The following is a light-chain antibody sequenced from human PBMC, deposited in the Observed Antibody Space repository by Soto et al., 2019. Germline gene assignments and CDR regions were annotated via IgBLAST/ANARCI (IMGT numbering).Light chain of an antibody. J-gene: IGKJ4*01. CDR2: SAS. CDR1: QSISNY. CDR3: QQSYSLPLT. V-gene: IGKV1-39*01. Sequence: DIQMTQSPSSLSASVGHRVTVTCRASQSISNYLNCYQQKEGKAPKLLIYSASALQSGVPSRFSGSGSGTDFTLTISSLQPEDFATYSCQQSYSLPLTFGGGTKVEIK.